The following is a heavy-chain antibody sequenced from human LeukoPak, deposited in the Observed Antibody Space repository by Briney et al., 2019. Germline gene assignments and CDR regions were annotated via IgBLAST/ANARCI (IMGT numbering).Heavy chain of an antibody. D-gene: IGHD5-12*01. Sequence: GGSLRLSCVASGFTFSGYSMSWVRQAPGKGLEWVSYISSSSSTIYYADSVKGRFTISRDSAKNSLYLQMNSLRAEDTAVYYCARDRRMATANFDSWGEGTLVTVSS. CDR3: ARDRRMATANFDS. CDR1: GFTFSGYS. V-gene: IGHV3-48*04. CDR2: ISSSSSTI. J-gene: IGHJ4*02.